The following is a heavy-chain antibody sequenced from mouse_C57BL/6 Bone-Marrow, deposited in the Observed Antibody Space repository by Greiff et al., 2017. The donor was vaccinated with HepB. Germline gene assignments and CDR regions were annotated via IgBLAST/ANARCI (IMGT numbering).Heavy chain of an antibody. J-gene: IGHJ2*01. CDR1: GYSITSGYY. Sequence: EVHLVESGPGLVKPSQSLSLTCSVTGYSITSGYYWNWIRQFPGNKLEWMGYISYDGSNNYNPSLKNRISITRDTSKNQFFLKLNSVTTEDTATYYCARDRGSGVFDYWGQGTTLTVSS. CDR3: ARDRGSGVFDY. V-gene: IGHV3-6*01. CDR2: ISYDGSN. D-gene: IGHD3-2*02.